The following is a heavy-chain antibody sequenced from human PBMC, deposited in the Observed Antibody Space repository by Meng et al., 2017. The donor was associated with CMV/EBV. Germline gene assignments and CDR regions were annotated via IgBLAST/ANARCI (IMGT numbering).Heavy chain of an antibody. CDR3: SVVVDSTSEFGYYYYDLDV. V-gene: IGHV4-39*01. CDR2: IYYNGST. J-gene: IGHJ6*02. Sequence: SETLSLTCTVSGGSISSTGYYWGWIRQPPGKGLEWIGNIYYNGSTYYKPSLKSRVTISVDTSKNKFSLKLSSVTAVDTAVYYCSVVVDSTSEFGYYYYDLDVWGQGTTVTVSS. CDR1: GGSISSTGYY. D-gene: IGHD2-15*01.